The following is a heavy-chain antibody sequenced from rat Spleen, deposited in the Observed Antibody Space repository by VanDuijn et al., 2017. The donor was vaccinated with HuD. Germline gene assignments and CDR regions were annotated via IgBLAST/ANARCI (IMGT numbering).Heavy chain of an antibody. V-gene: IGHV5S13*01. CDR2: INTGGDKT. Sequence: EVQLVASGGGLVQPGRSLKLSCSASGFTFSDYDMAWVRQTPTKGLEWIASINTGGDKTNYRDSVKGRFTISRDNAKNTLYLQMDRLRSEDSATYYCATDGYFDGIYYSVYVMDAWGQGASVTVSS. CDR3: ATDGYFDGIYYSVYVMDA. CDR1: GFTFSDYD. D-gene: IGHD1-12*02. J-gene: IGHJ4*01.